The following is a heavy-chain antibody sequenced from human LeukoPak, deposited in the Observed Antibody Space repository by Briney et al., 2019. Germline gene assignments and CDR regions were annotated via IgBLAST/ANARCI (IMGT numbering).Heavy chain of an antibody. J-gene: IGHJ4*02. CDR2: ISYDGSNK. V-gene: IGHV3-30-3*01. CDR3: AREQGSYGETRWTFDY. Sequence: GGSLRLSCAASGFTFSSYAMRWVRQAPGKGLEWVAVISYDGSNKYYADSVKGRFTISRDNSKNTLYLQMNSLRAEDTAVYYCAREQGSYGETRWTFDYWGQGTLVTVSS. D-gene: IGHD1-26*01. CDR1: GFTFSSYA.